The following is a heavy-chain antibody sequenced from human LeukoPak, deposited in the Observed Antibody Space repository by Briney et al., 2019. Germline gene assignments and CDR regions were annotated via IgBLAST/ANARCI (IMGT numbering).Heavy chain of an antibody. CDR2: ISGSGGST. Sequence: PGGSLRLSCAASGFTFSSYAMSWVRQAPGKGLEWVSVISGSGGSTYYADSVKGRFTISRDNSKNTLYLQMNSLRAEDTAVYYCAKGYYYDSSGCFDYWGQGTLVTVSS. CDR1: GFTFSSYA. D-gene: IGHD3-22*01. CDR3: AKGYYYDSSGCFDY. V-gene: IGHV3-23*01. J-gene: IGHJ4*02.